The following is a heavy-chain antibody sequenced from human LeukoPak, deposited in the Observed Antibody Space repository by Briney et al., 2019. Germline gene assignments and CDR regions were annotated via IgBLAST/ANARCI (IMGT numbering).Heavy chain of an antibody. CDR3: AREVGYSNYFDY. J-gene: IGHJ4*02. CDR1: GGSISSYY. CDR2: IYYSGST. Sequence: SETVSLTCTVSGGSISSYYWSWIRQPPGKGLEWIGYIYYSGSTNYNPSLKSRVTISVDTSKNQFSLKLSSVTAADTAVYYCAREVGYSNYFDYWGQGTVVTVSS. V-gene: IGHV4-59*01. D-gene: IGHD2-15*01.